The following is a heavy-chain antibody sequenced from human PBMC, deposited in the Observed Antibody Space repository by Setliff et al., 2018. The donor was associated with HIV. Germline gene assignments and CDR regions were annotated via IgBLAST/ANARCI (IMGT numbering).Heavy chain of an antibody. CDR2: INPIFGTA. J-gene: IGHJ4*02. CDR1: GGSVSRLS. D-gene: IGHD3-10*01. V-gene: IGHV1-69*05. CDR3: ARDNYGNFPAYFDH. Sequence: SVKVSCKPSGGSVSRLSLGWVRQAPGQGLEWMGGINPIFGTAMYSQTFQGRVTFTRDESTNTVYMELSSLSSDDTAVYYCARDNYGNFPAYFDHWGQGTLVTVAS.